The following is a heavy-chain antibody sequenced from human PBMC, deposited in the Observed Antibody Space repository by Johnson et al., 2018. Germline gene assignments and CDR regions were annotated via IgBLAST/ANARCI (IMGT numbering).Heavy chain of an antibody. Sequence: VQLVESGGGLVKPGGSLRLSCAASGFTFSSYDMHWVRQATGKGLEWVSAIGTAGDTYYPGSVKGRFTISRENAKNSLYLQMNSLRAGDTAVYYCARSPGGYGDSGLPYYMDVWGKGSTVTVSS. D-gene: IGHD4-17*01. CDR2: IGTAGDT. CDR1: GFTFSSYD. J-gene: IGHJ6*03. CDR3: ARSPGGYGDSGLPYYMDV. V-gene: IGHV3-13*01.